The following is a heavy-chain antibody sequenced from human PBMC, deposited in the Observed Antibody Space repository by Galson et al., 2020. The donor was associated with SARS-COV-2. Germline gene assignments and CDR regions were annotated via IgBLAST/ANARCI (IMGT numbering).Heavy chain of an antibody. Sequence: SHTLPLPGSVSDLYNSSNKYDSAGPRPRPGKGLEWVVSLYTTARTDLNPSLKSRVTISVDTSKNQFSLKLSSVTAADTAVYYCATDSIPFGRVAVHPRLAFGYRGKGMLVTVSS. V-gene: IGHV4-39*07. J-gene: IGHJ4*02. CDR2: LYTTART. D-gene: IGHD3-16*01. CDR3: ATDSIPFGRVAVHPRLAFGY. CDR1: DLYNSSNKYD.